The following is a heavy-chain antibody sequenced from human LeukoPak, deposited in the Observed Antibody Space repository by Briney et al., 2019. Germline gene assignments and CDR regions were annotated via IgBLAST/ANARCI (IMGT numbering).Heavy chain of an antibody. D-gene: IGHD3-22*01. CDR2: IIPIFGTA. Sequence: ASVKVSCKASGGTFSSYAISWVRQAPGQGLEWMGGIIPIFGTANYAQKFQGRVTITADESTSTAYMELSSLRSEDTAVYYCAGASSGYYYGLKVWGQGTLVTVSS. V-gene: IGHV1-69*01. J-gene: IGHJ4*02. CDR1: GGTFSSYA. CDR3: AGASSGYYYGLKV.